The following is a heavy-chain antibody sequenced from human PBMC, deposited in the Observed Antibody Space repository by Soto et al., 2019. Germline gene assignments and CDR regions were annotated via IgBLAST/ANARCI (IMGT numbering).Heavy chain of an antibody. CDR2: INGGNGNT. Sequence: QVQLVQSGAEVKKPGASVKVSCKASGYTFTSYAIHWVRQAPGQRLEWLGWINGGNGNTKSSQNFQGRFTVTRDTSASTAYMELSSLISDDTAVYYCARTVSGTFVLDYWGQGTLVTVSS. D-gene: IGHD1-26*01. J-gene: IGHJ4*02. CDR3: ARTVSGTFVLDY. CDR1: GYTFTSYA. V-gene: IGHV1-3*01.